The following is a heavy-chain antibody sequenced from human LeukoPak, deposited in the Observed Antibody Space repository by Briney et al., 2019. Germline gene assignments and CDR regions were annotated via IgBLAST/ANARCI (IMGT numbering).Heavy chain of an antibody. D-gene: IGHD1-14*01. J-gene: IGHJ4*02. V-gene: IGHV3-23*01. CDR1: GFTFSSYA. Sequence: GGSLRLSCAASGFTFSSYAMSWVRQAPGKGLEWVSAISGSGGSTYYADSVKGRFTISRDNSKNTLYLQMNSLRAEDTAVYYCAKGLEYNWNHPPHTKFDYWGQGTLVTVSS. CDR3: AKGLEYNWNHPPHTKFDY. CDR2: ISGSGGST.